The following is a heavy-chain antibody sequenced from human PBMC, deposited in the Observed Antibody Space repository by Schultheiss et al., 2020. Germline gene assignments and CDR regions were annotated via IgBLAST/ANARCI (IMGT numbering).Heavy chain of an antibody. CDR2: MNPNSGNT. V-gene: IGHV1-18*01. Sequence: ASVKVSCKASGYNFTSYGISWVRQATGQGLEWMGWMNPNSGNTGYAQKFQGRVTMTTDTSTSTAYMELRSLRSDDTAVYYCARHLRVGYCSGGSCYLGYCGHGTLVTVSS. CDR3: ARHLRVGYCSGGSCYLGY. J-gene: IGHJ4*03. D-gene: IGHD2-15*01. CDR1: GYNFTSYG.